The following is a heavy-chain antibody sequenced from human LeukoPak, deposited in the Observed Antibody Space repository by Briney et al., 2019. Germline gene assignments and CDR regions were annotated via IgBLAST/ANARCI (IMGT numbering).Heavy chain of an antibody. CDR3: ARGHGYLDY. V-gene: IGHV4-59*01. CDR2: IYYSGST. J-gene: IGHJ4*02. Sequence: SETLSLTCSVSGGSIRSYYWSWIRQPPGKGLEWIGSIYYSGSTNYNPSLKGRVTISVDTSKNQFSLKLSSVTAADTAVYYCARGHGYLDYWGQGTLVTVSS. D-gene: IGHD5-24*01. CDR1: GGSIRSYY.